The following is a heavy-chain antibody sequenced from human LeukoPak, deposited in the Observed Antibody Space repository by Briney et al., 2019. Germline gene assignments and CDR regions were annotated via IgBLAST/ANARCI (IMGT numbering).Heavy chain of an antibody. Sequence: SQTLSLTFAISGDSVSINSAAWNWIRQSPSRGLEWLGGTYYRRSKWYNDYALSVKSRMSINPDTSKNQFSLQLNSVTPEDTALCYCARNLEYSSSFLAFDIWGQGTMVTVSS. D-gene: IGHD6-13*01. CDR2: TYYRRSKWYN. V-gene: IGHV6-1*01. CDR1: GDSVSINSAA. CDR3: ARNLEYSSSFLAFDI. J-gene: IGHJ3*02.